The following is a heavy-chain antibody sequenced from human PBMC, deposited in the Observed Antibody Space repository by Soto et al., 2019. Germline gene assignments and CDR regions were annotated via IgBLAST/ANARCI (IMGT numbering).Heavy chain of an antibody. V-gene: IGHV1-69*01. CDR3: ARGGSGPAAHYYGMDV. D-gene: IGHD2-2*01. CDR1: GGTFSSYA. Sequence: QVQLVQSGAEVKKPGSSVKVSCKASGGTFSSYAISWVRQAPGQGLEWMGGIIPIFGTANYAQKFQGRVTITADESTSTAYMELRSLRSEDTAVYYCARGGSGPAAHYYGMDVWGQGTTVTVSS. J-gene: IGHJ6*02. CDR2: IIPIFGTA.